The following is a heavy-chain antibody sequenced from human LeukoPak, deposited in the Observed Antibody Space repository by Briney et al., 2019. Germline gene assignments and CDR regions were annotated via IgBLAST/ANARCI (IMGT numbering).Heavy chain of an antibody. CDR1: GFTFSSYS. D-gene: IGHD3-10*01. CDR3: ARDQGDYYGSGSYYETPNWFDP. CDR2: ISSSNDYI. J-gene: IGHJ5*02. Sequence: GGSLRLSCAASGFTFSSYSMNWVRQAPGKGLEWVSSISSSNDYIYYADSVKGRFTISRDNSKNTLYLQMNSLRAEDTAVYYCARDQGDYYGSGSYYETPNWFDPWGQGTLVTVSS. V-gene: IGHV3-21*01.